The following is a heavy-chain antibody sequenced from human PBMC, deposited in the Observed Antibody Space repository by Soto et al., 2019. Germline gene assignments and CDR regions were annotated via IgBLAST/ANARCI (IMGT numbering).Heavy chain of an antibody. V-gene: IGHV3-23*01. CDR3: ARDARIAARRRTGVNDY. CDR2: ISDSGGST. D-gene: IGHD6-6*01. CDR1: GSTFSSDD. Sequence: GGSLRLSCVVSGSTFSSDDMSWVRQAPGRGLEWVSGISDSGGSTYYADSVKGRFTISRDNAKNTLYLQMKSLRVEDTALYYCARDARIAARRRTGVNDYWGQGTLVT. J-gene: IGHJ4*02.